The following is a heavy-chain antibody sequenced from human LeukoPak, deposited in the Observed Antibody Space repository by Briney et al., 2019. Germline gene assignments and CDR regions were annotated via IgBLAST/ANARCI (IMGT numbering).Heavy chain of an antibody. D-gene: IGHD5-18*01. CDR1: GYTFTSYA. V-gene: IGHV7-4-1*02. CDR3: AREGVQLWLRSFHDAFDI. J-gene: IGHJ3*02. Sequence: ASVKVSCKASGYTFTSYAMNWVRQAPGQGLEWMGWINTNTGNPTYAQGFTGRFVFSLDTSASTAYLQISSLKAEDTAVYYCAREGVQLWLRSFHDAFDIWGQGTMVTVSS. CDR2: INTNTGNP.